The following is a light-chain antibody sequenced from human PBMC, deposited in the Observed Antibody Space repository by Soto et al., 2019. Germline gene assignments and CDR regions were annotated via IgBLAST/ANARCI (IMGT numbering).Light chain of an antibody. CDR3: QQYDNLP. J-gene: IGKJ4*01. CDR1: QDISNY. Sequence: DLQMTQSPSSLSASVGDRVTITCQASQDISNYLNWYQQKPGKAPKLLIYDASNLETGVPSRFSGSGSVTDFTFTISSLQPDDIATYYCQQYDNLPVGGGTKVEIK. CDR2: DAS. V-gene: IGKV1-33*01.